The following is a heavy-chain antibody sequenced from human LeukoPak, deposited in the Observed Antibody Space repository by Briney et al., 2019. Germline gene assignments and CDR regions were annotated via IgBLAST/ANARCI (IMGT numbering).Heavy chain of an antibody. CDR3: ARAAYYGSGSLYYYYGMDV. J-gene: IGHJ6*02. D-gene: IGHD3-10*01. CDR1: GFTFSSYA. CDR2: ISGSGGST. V-gene: IGHV3-23*01. Sequence: GGSLRLSCAASGFTFSSYAMSWVRQAPGKGLEWVSAISGSGGSTYYADSVKGRFTISRDNSKNTLYLQMNSLRAEDTAVYYCARAAYYGSGSLYYYYGMDVWGQGTTVTVSS.